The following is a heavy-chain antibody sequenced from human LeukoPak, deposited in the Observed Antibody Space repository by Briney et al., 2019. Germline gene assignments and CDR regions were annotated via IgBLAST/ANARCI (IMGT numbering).Heavy chain of an antibody. CDR2: ISPSGSDI. CDR1: GFTFSDYY. D-gene: IGHD3-22*01. CDR3: ARIYDSTGYPFDQ. J-gene: IGHJ4*02. V-gene: IGHV3-11*01. Sequence: PGGSLRLSCTASGFTFSDYYMSWIRQAPGKGLEWASYISPSGSDINYADSVKGRFTISRDNAKNSLYLQMNSLRAEDTAVYYCARIYDSTGYPFDQWGQGTPVTVSS.